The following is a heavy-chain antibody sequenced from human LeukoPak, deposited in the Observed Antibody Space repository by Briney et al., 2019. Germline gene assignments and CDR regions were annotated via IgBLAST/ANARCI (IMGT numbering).Heavy chain of an antibody. CDR1: GGSFSGYY. CDR3: ARVGYYYGSGEANWFDP. V-gene: IGHV4-34*01. CDR2: INHSGST. Sequence: PSETLSLTCAVYGGSFSGYYWSWIRQPPGKGLEWIGEINHSGSTNYNPSLKSRATISVDTSKNQFSLKLSSVTAADTAVYYCARVGYYYGSGEANWFDPWGQGTLVTVSS. J-gene: IGHJ5*02. D-gene: IGHD3-10*01.